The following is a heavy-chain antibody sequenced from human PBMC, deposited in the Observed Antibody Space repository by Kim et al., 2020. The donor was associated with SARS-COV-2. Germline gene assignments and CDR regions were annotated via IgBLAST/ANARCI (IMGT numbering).Heavy chain of an antibody. D-gene: IGHD2-15*01. CDR2: ISKDGSDK. V-gene: IGHV3-30*18. J-gene: IGHJ4*02. Sequence: GGSLRLSCAASGFTFSNYGMHWVRQAPGKGLEGVAVISKDGSDKDYADSMKGRFTISRDNSKNTVYLQMSNLRAEDTAIYYCTNYGSGSGNLWGQGTQVIVSS. CDR1: GFTFSNYG. CDR3: TNYGSGSGNL.